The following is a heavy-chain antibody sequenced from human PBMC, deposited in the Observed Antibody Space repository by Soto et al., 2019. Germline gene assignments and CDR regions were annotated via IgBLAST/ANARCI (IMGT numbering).Heavy chain of an antibody. J-gene: IGHJ3*02. V-gene: IGHV5-51*01. CDR2: IYPGDSDT. CDR1: GYIFRSYW. D-gene: IGHD6-19*01. CDR3: ARQGEQWLPSAFDI. Sequence: PGESLKISCKGSGYIFRSYWIGWGLQGPGKGLEWMGIIYPGDSDTRYSPSFQGQVTISADKSISTAYLQWSSLKASDTAMYYCARQGEQWLPSAFDIWGQGTMVTVSS.